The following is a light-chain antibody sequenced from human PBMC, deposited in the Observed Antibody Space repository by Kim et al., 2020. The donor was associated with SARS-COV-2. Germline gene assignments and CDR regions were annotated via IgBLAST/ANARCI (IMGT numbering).Light chain of an antibody. V-gene: IGLV3-1*01. Sequence: VSPGQTASITCSGEKLGETYASWYQHKPGQSPVLVIYEDDKRPSGIPGRFSGSNSGNTATLTISETQVMDEADYYCQAWDSRTFYVFGTGTKVTVL. J-gene: IGLJ1*01. CDR1: KLGETY. CDR3: QAWDSRTFYV. CDR2: EDD.